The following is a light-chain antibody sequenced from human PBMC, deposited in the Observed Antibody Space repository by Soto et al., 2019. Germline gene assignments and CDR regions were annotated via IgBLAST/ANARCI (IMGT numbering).Light chain of an antibody. Sequence: QSVLTQPPSVSGAPGQRVTISCTGSSSNIGAGYDVHWYQQLPGTAPKLLIYGNSNRPSGVPDRFSGSKSGTSASLAITGXXAEDEAXYYCQSYDSSLSGVVFGGGTKLTVL. CDR3: QSYDSSLSGVV. J-gene: IGLJ2*01. V-gene: IGLV1-40*01. CDR1: SSNIGAGYD. CDR2: GNS.